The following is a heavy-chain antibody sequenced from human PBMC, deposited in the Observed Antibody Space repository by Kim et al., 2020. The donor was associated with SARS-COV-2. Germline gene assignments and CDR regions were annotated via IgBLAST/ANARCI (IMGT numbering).Heavy chain of an antibody. J-gene: IGHJ4*02. CDR3: ARWDGSWYYFDY. Sequence: SETLSLTCTVSGGSISSGDYYWSWIRQPPGKGLEWIGYIYYSGSTYYNPSLKSRVTISVDTSKNQFSLKLSSVTAADTAVYYCARWDGSWYYFDYWGQGTLVTVSS. CDR2: IYYSGST. V-gene: IGHV4-30-4*01. D-gene: IGHD6-13*01. CDR1: GGSISSGDYY.